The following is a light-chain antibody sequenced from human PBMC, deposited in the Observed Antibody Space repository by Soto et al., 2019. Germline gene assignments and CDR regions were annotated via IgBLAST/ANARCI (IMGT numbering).Light chain of an antibody. CDR3: SSYAGTPFV. CDR2: EVN. V-gene: IGLV2-8*01. J-gene: IGLJ1*01. CDR1: SSDVGRYNY. Sequence: QSVLTQPPSASGSPVQSVTISCTGTSSDVGRYNYVSWYQQHPGKAPKLMISEVNKRASGVPDRFSGSKPGNTASLTVSGLQAEDEADYYCSSYAGTPFVFGTGTKVTVL.